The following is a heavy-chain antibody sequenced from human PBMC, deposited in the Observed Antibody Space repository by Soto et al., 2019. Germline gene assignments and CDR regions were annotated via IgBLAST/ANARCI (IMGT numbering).Heavy chain of an antibody. Sequence: EVQLVQSGAEVKKPGESLQISCKGSGYNFTNYWIAWVRQIPGKGLEWMGIIYPGDSDTRYSPSFQGHVTISADKSINTAYLEWSTLKASDTAIYYCAREHTGSYYWFDPWGQGTLVTVSA. CDR3: AREHTGSYYWFDP. D-gene: IGHD1-26*01. CDR1: GYNFTNYW. CDR2: IYPGDSDT. V-gene: IGHV5-51*01. J-gene: IGHJ5*02.